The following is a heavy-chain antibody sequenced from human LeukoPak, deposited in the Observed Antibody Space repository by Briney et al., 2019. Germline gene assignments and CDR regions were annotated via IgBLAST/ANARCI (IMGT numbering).Heavy chain of an antibody. CDR3: ARVGPRTGLWPPAGGMDV. V-gene: IGHV4-31*03. CDR1: GGSISSGGYY. J-gene: IGHJ6*02. CDR2: IYYSGST. Sequence: SETLPLTCTVSGGSISSGGYYWSWIRQHPGKGLEWIGYIYYSGSTYYNPSLKSRVTISVDTSKNQFSLKLSSVTAADTAVYYCARVGPRTGLWPPAGGMDVWGQGTTVTVSS. D-gene: IGHD3-16*01.